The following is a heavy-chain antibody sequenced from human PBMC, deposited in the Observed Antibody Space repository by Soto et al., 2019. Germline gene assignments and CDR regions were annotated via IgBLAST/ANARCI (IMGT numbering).Heavy chain of an antibody. Sequence: QVQLVQSGAEVKKPGASVKVSCKASGYTFTSYGISWVRQAPGQGLEWMGWISAYNGNTNYAQKLQGRVTMTTDTSTSTAYLELRSLRSDDTAVYYCARDSRSGAAAVYYGMDVWGQGTTVTVSS. CDR1: GYTFTSYG. CDR2: ISAYNGNT. CDR3: ARDSRSGAAAVYYGMDV. J-gene: IGHJ6*02. D-gene: IGHD6-13*01. V-gene: IGHV1-18*01.